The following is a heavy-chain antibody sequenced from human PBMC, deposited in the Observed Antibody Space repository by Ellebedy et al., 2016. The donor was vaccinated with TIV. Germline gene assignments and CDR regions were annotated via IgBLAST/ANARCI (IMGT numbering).Heavy chain of an antibody. J-gene: IGHJ4*02. Sequence: SETLSLXXTVSGASVSSGYWSWIRQPPGKGLQWIGYIYDSGSTHYNPSLKSRVTISVDTSKNHFSLMMRSMTAADTAVYYCARALDYTADFDYWGQGTLVTVSS. V-gene: IGHV4-59*02. CDR1: GASVSSGY. D-gene: IGHD4-11*01. CDR3: ARALDYTADFDY. CDR2: IYDSGST.